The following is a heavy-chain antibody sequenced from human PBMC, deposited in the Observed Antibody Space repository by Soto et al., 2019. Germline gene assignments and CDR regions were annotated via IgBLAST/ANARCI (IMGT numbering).Heavy chain of an antibody. CDR3: VRDYASDSGVHLEF. J-gene: IGHJ4*02. CDR2: INPAGGST. Sequence: ASVKVSCKAYGYSFSNSYVVWVRQAPGQGLEWMGVINPAGGSTSYAQKFQDRVTMTRDMSTSTVYLDLISLRSEDTAVYYCVRDYASDSGVHLEFWGQGTLVTVSS. CDR1: GYSFSNSY. D-gene: IGHD3-22*01. V-gene: IGHV1-46*01.